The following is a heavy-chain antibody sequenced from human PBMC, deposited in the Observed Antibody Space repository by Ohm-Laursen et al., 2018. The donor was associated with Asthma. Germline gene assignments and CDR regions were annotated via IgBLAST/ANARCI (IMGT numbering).Heavy chain of an antibody. CDR3: ARGNLEGLQ. D-gene: IGHD5-24*01. CDR2: IFPDGRHT. CDR1: GFTFSNAW. J-gene: IGHJ4*02. V-gene: IGHV3-74*01. Sequence: SLRLSCTAFGFTFSNAWMNWVRQRPGGGLDWISHIFPDGRHTNYADSVKGRFTISRDDAKNTLYLQMNSLRADDSAVYYCARGNLEGLQWGQGTLVTVSS.